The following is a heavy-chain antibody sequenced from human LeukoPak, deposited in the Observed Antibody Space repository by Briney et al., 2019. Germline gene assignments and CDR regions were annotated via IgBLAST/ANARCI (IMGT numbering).Heavy chain of an antibody. CDR3: TMIVDIVSTGYFDY. CDR1: GFTFSSYG. V-gene: IGHV3-30*03. CDR2: ISYDGSNK. J-gene: IGHJ4*02. D-gene: IGHD5/OR15-5a*01. Sequence: PGRSLRLSCAASGFTFSSYGMHWVRQAPGKGLEWVAVISYDGSNKYYADSVKGRFTISRDNSKNTLYLQMNSLRAEDTAVYYCTMIVDIVSTGYFDYWGQGTLATVSS.